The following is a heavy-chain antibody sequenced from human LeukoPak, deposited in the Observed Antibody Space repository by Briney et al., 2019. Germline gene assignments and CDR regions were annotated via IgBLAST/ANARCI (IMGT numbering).Heavy chain of an antibody. Sequence: GGSLRLSCAASGFTVSSNYMSWVRQAPGKGLEWVSVIYSGGSTYYADSVKGRFTISRDNSKNTLYHQMNSLRAEDAAVYYCARRYSSGWYWDYWGQGTLVTVSS. D-gene: IGHD6-19*01. CDR2: IYSGGST. J-gene: IGHJ4*02. CDR3: ARRYSSGWYWDY. V-gene: IGHV3-53*01. CDR1: GFTVSSNY.